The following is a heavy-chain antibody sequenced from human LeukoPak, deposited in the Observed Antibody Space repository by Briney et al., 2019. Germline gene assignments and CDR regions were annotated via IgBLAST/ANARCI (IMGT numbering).Heavy chain of an antibody. J-gene: IGHJ4*02. CDR1: GYTLTDYY. D-gene: IGHD1/OR15-1a*01. CDR2: INPNSGDT. Sequence: GAAVKVACKASGYTLTDYYIHRVRQAPGKGLEWMGWINPNSGDTTYAQKFQGRLTMTRDTSISSAYMDLSRLNSDDTAVYFCAREEQYNNFFDYWGQGTLVTVSS. CDR3: AREEQYNNFFDY. V-gene: IGHV1-2*02.